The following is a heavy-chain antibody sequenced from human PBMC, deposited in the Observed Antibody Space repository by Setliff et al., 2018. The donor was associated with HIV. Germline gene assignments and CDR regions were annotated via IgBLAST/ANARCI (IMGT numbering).Heavy chain of an antibody. Sequence: SETLSLTCTLSGGSSGDYHWSWIRQPTGRGLEWIGRILRSGPTDYKFSLKSRVTIPIDTSRNQFSLRLTSVTAEDTAVYYCARDRHYSGLGSYGPWGPGTRVTVSS. D-gene: IGHD3-10*01. CDR1: GGSSGDYH. V-gene: IGHV4-4*07. CDR3: ARDRHYSGLGSYGP. CDR2: ILRSGPT. J-gene: IGHJ5*02.